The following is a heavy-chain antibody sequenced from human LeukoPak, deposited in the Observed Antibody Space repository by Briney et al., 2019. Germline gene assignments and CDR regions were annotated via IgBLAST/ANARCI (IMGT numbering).Heavy chain of an antibody. CDR2: IIPIFGTA. J-gene: IGHJ1*01. V-gene: IGHV1-69*13. D-gene: IGHD4-23*01. CDR3: ARDVVMGTSLTREYFQH. CDR1: GGTFSSYA. Sequence: ASVKVSCKASGGTFSSYAISWVRQAPGQGLEWMGGIIPIFGTANYAQKFQGRVTITADESTSTAYMELSSPRSEDTAVYYCARDVVMGTSLTREYFQHWGQGTLVTVSS.